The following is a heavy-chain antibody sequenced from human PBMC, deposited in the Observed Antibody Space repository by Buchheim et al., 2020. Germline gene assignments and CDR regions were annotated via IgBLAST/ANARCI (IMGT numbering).Heavy chain of an antibody. CDR3: AKTNYYESSGYIDY. V-gene: IGHV3-30*18. Sequence: QVQLVESGGGVVQPGRSLRLSCAASGFTFSSYGMHWVRQAPGKGLEWVAVISYDGSNAYYANSVKGRFTISRDNSKKPLSPQRNSLRAEDTAVFYCAKTNYYESSGYIDYWGQGTL. D-gene: IGHD3-22*01. CDR2: ISYDGSNA. J-gene: IGHJ4*02. CDR1: GFTFSSYG.